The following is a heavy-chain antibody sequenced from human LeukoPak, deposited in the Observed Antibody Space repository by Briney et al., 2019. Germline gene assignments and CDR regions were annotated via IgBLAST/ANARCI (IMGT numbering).Heavy chain of an antibody. D-gene: IGHD3-9*01. CDR3: VNDILTGHFDY. CDR1: GYTFTGYY. J-gene: IGHJ4*02. V-gene: IGHV1-2*06. CDR2: INPNSGGT. Sequence: ASVKVSRKASGYTFTGYYMHWVRRAPGPGLEWMGRINPNSGGTNYAQKFQGRVTMTRDTSISTAYMELSRLRSDDTAVYYCVNDILTGHFDYWGQGTLVTVSS.